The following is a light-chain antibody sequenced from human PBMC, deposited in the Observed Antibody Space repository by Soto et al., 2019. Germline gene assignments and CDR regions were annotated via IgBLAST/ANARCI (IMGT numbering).Light chain of an antibody. CDR3: QQSSDWPPIT. J-gene: IGKJ5*01. Sequence: EIVMTQSPATLSVSPGERATLSCRASQSVSSNLAWYQQKPGQAPRLLIYGASTRATGVPARFNGSGSGTEFTLTIDSLQSEDFAVYYCQQSSDWPPITFGQGTRLEIK. CDR1: QSVSSN. CDR2: GAS. V-gene: IGKV3-15*01.